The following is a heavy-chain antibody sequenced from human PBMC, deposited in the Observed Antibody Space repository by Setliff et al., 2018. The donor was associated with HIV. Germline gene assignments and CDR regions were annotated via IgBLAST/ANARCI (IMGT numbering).Heavy chain of an antibody. CDR2: VSHTGST. V-gene: IGHV4-34*01. J-gene: IGHJ3*02. Sequence: SETLSLTCAVYGGSLSGYYWRWIRQPPGKRLEWIGDVSHTGSTNYNPSLKSRITISADTPKNQFSLKLSSVTAADTAVYYCAREGTYSGTYWVRRVASFDIWGQGTMVTVSS. CDR3: AREGTYSGTYWVRRVASFDI. D-gene: IGHD1-26*01. CDR1: GGSLSGYY.